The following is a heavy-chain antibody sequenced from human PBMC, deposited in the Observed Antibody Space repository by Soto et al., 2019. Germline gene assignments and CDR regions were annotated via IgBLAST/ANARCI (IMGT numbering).Heavy chain of an antibody. D-gene: IGHD2-15*01. J-gene: IGHJ5*02. V-gene: IGHV1-2*02. CDR3: ARRPLAHCSGGGCLDP. CDR1: GYSFTGYY. CDR2: INPRSGGT. Sequence: ASVKVSCKASGYSFTGYYIQWVRQAPGQGLEWLGWINPRSGGTIYAQKFQDRVTLTRDTSISTAYMELRSLTSDDTAVYYCARRPLAHCSGGGCLDPWGQGAQVTVPS.